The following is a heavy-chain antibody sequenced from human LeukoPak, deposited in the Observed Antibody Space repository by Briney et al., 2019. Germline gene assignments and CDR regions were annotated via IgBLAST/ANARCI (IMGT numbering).Heavy chain of an antibody. Sequence: GASVKVSCKASGYTFTSYDINWVRQATGQGLEWMGWMNPNSGNTVYAQKFQGRVTMTRNTSISTAYMELSSLRSEDTAVYYCARGPYYYDSSGYYHDYWGQGTLVTVSS. J-gene: IGHJ4*02. CDR1: GYTFTSYD. CDR3: ARGPYYYDSSGYYHDY. D-gene: IGHD3-22*01. CDR2: MNPNSGNT. V-gene: IGHV1-8*01.